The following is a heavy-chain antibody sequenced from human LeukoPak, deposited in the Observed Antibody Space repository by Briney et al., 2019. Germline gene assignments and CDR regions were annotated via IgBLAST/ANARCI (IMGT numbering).Heavy chain of an antibody. D-gene: IGHD6-19*01. Sequence: SETLSLTCTVSGGSISSYYWSWIRQPPGKGLEWIGYIYYSGSTNYNPSLKSRVTISVDTSKNQFSLKLSSVTAADTAVYYCARIAVAGSDFDYWGQGTLVTVSS. CDR2: IYYSGST. CDR3: ARIAVAGSDFDY. CDR1: GGSISSYY. V-gene: IGHV4-59*01. J-gene: IGHJ4*02.